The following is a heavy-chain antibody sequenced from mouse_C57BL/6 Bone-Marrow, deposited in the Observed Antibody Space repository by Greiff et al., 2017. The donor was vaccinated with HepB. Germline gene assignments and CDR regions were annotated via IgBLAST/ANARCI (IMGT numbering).Heavy chain of an antibody. CDR2: IYPGNSDT. CDR3: TKDYYGSSPWYFDV. CDR1: GYTFTSYW. Sequence: DVQLQESGTVLARPGASVKMSCKTSGYTFTSYWMHWVKQRPGQGLEWIGAIYPGNSDTSYNQKFKGKAKLTAVTSASTAYMELSSLTNEDSAVYYCTKDYYGSSPWYFDVWGTGTTVTVSS. D-gene: IGHD1-1*01. V-gene: IGHV1-5*01. J-gene: IGHJ1*03.